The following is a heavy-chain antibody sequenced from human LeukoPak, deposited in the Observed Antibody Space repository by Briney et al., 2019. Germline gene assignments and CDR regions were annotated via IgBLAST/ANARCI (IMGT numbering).Heavy chain of an antibody. J-gene: IGHJ5*02. V-gene: IGHV3-11*04. CDR1: GFTFSDYY. CDR3: ATLRGYSGYDYP. Sequence: GGSLRLSCAASGFTFSDYYMSWIRQAPGKGLEWVSYISSSSSTIYYADSVKGRFTISRDNAKNSLYLQMNSLRAEDTAVCYCATLRGYSGYDYPWGQGTLVTVSS. CDR2: ISSSSSTI. D-gene: IGHD5-12*01.